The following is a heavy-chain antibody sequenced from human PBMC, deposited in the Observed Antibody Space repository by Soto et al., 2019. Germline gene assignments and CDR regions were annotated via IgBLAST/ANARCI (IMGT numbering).Heavy chain of an antibody. J-gene: IGHJ4*02. CDR3: ARDSLNLAYCGGDCPPSDY. Sequence: GGSLRLSCAASGFTFSSYAMHWVRQAPGKGLEWVAVISYDGSNKYYADSVKGRFTISRDNSKNTLYLQMNSLRAEDTAVYYCARDSLNLAYCGGDCPPSDYWGQGTLVTVSS. CDR1: GFTFSSYA. CDR2: ISYDGSNK. D-gene: IGHD2-21*02. V-gene: IGHV3-30-3*01.